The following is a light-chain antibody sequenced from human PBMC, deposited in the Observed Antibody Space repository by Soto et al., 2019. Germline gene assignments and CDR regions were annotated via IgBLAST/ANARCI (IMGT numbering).Light chain of an antibody. CDR2: DAS. CDR1: QRISSY. Sequence: DIQMTQSPSSLSASFGDRVTITFRASQRISSYLNWYQQKPGKAPRLLIYDASSLESGVPSRFRGSGSGTEFTLTISSLKPDDFANYXGXPYNSXYXRTFGQGTKVDIK. J-gene: IGKJ1*01. V-gene: IGKV1-5*01. CDR3: XPYNSXYXRT.